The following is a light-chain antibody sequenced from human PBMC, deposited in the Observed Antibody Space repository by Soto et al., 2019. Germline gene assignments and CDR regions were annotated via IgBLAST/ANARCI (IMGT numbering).Light chain of an antibody. CDR1: STDFVSYNR. CDR2: EAS. Sequence: QSALTQPPSVSGSPGQSVTSSCTGTSTDFVSYNRVSWYQQPPGTAPKLIIYEASNRPSGVPDRFSGSKSGNTASLTISGLQAADEADYYCSLYTSENTYVFGTGTRSPS. V-gene: IGLV2-18*01. J-gene: IGLJ1*01. CDR3: SLYTSENTYV.